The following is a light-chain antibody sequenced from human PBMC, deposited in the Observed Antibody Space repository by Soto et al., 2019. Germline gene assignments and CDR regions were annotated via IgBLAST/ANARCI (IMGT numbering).Light chain of an antibody. V-gene: IGKV3-11*01. Sequence: PGERATLSCMASQSVTSYLAWYQQRPGQAPRLLINDASRRATGIPDRFSGSGSGADFTLTISSLEPEDFAVYYCQQRSSWPITFGQGTRLEIK. J-gene: IGKJ5*01. CDR1: QSVTSY. CDR2: DAS. CDR3: QQRSSWPIT.